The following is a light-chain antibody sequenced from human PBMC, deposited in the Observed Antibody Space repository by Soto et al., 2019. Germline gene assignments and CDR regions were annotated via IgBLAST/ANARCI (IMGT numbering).Light chain of an antibody. CDR2: LEGSGSY. Sequence: QAVVTQSSSASASLGSSVKLTCTLSSGHSSYIIAWHQQQPGKAPRYLMKLEGSGSYNKGSGVPDRFSGSSSGADRYLTISNLQSEDEADYYCETWDSNTRVFGGGTKVTVL. V-gene: IGLV4-60*03. CDR1: SGHSSYI. CDR3: ETWDSNTRV. J-gene: IGLJ2*01.